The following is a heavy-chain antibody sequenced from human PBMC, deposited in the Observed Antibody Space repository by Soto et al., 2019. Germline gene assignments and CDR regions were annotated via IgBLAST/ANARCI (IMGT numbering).Heavy chain of an antibody. CDR1: GFTLSSSW. CDR2: INSDGSTT. Sequence: EVQLVESGGGLVQPGGSLRLSCAASGFTLSSSWMHWVRQAPGEGLLWVSRINSDGSTTSYADSVKGRFTISIDNAKNTLYLQMNSLRAEDTAVYYCARVETSTGTIYWGQGTLVTVSS. J-gene: IGHJ4*02. CDR3: ARVETSTGTIY. V-gene: IGHV3-74*01. D-gene: IGHD1-1*01.